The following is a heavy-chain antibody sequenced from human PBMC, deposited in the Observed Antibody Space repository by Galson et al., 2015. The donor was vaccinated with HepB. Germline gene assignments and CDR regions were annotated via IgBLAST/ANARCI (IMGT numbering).Heavy chain of an antibody. V-gene: IGHV3-48*02. CDR1: GFTFSSYT. CDR3: ARVYFGSGSSSAYWYFDL. CDR2: ISSTGTTM. D-gene: IGHD3-10*01. Sequence: SLRLSCAASGFTFSSYTMNWVRQPPGKGLESVSYISSTGTTMYYADSAKGRFTISRDNAQNSLYLQMNSLRDEDTAVYYCARVYFGSGSSSAYWYFDLWGRGALVTVSS. J-gene: IGHJ2*01.